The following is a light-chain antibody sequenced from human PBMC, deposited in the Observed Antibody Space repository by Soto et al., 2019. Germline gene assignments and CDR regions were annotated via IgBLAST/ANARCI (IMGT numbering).Light chain of an antibody. V-gene: IGKV1-9*01. J-gene: IGKJ5*01. Sequence: DIQLTQSPSFLSASVGDRVTITCRASQGISSHLAWYQQKTGKDPKLLIYDESTLQSEAQSRLSGIGSGTEFTLKISSLLPEEVATYHCQQLKSFTLNVGQFTRLEIK. CDR2: DES. CDR3: QQLKSFTLN. CDR1: QGISSH.